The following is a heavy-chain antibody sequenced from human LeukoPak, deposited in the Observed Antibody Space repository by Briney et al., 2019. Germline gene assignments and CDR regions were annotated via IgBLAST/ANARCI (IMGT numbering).Heavy chain of an antibody. J-gene: IGHJ4*02. CDR1: GFTFSSYG. D-gene: IGHD3-22*01. Sequence: GGSLRLSCAASGFTFSSYGMSWVRQAPGKGLEWVSGINWNGGSTGYADSVKGRFTISRDNAKNSLYLQMNSLRAEDTAVYYCARGSTYYDSSGQVPFDYWGQGTLVTVSS. V-gene: IGHV3-20*04. CDR3: ARGSTYYDSSGQVPFDY. CDR2: INWNGGST.